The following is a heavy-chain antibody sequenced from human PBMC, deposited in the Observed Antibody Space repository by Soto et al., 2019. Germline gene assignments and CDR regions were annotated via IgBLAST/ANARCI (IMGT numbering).Heavy chain of an antibody. CDR1: GYTFSSYA. D-gene: IGHD4-17*01. CDR3: AKRDDYGDYDEF. Sequence: QPGGSLGLSCAASGYTFSSYAMGWVRQAPGKGLEWVSAISGSGGSTYYADSVKGRFTISRDNSKNTLYLQMNSLRAEDTAVYYCAKRDDYGDYDEFWGQGTLVTVSS. V-gene: IGHV3-23*01. J-gene: IGHJ4*02. CDR2: ISGSGGST.